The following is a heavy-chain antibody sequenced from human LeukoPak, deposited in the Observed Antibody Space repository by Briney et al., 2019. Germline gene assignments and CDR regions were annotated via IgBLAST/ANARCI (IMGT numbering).Heavy chain of an antibody. CDR1: GYTFTSNY. CDR3: AREAYCGGDCYDAFDI. CDR2: ISPSGGST. D-gene: IGHD2-21*01. V-gene: IGHV1-46*01. Sequence: GASVKVSCKAFGYTFTSNYMHWVRQAPGQGPEWMGVISPSGGSTTYAQKFQGRVTLTRDMSTSTDYLELSSLRSEDTAVYYCAREAYCGGDCYDAFDIWGQGTMVTVSS. J-gene: IGHJ3*02.